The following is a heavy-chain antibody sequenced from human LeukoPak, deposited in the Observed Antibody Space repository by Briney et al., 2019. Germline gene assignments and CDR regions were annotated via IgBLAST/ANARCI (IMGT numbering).Heavy chain of an antibody. J-gene: IGHJ6*03. Sequence: PSETLSLTCTVSGGSISSGSYYWSWIRQPAGKGLEWIGHIYTSGSTNYNPSLKSRVTISVDTSKNQFSLKLSSVTAADTAVYYCARAYYDILTGNSHFWDYMDVWGKGTTVTVSS. V-gene: IGHV4-61*09. CDR2: IYTSGST. D-gene: IGHD3-9*01. CDR1: GGSISSGSYY. CDR3: ARAYYDILTGNSHFWDYMDV.